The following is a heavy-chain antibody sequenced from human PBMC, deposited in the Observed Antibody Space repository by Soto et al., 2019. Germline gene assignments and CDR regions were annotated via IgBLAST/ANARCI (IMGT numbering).Heavy chain of an antibody. CDR2: IKSKTDGGTT. Sequence: GGSLRLSCAASGFTFSNAWMSWVRQAPGKGLEWVGRIKSKTDGGTTDYAAPVKGRFTISRDDSKNTLYLQMNSLKTEDTAVYYCTTEFVFSVYDTCRKELNEFDPWGQGTLVTVSS. J-gene: IGHJ5*02. D-gene: IGHD2-8*01. CDR1: GFTFSNAW. CDR3: TTEFVFSVYDTCRKELNEFDP. V-gene: IGHV3-15*01.